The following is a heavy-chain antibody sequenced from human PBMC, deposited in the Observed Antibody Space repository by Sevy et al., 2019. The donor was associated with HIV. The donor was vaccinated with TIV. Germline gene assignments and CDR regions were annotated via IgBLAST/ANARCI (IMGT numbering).Heavy chain of an antibody. CDR3: AIDGYSGYDLFPPPDY. D-gene: IGHD5-12*01. J-gene: IGHJ4*02. Sequence: GGSLRLSCAASGFSFSNYGMHWVRQAPGKGLEWVAAIWHDGSNEYYADSVKGRFTVSRDNPKNTLYLQMNSLRAEDTAVYYCAIDGYSGYDLFPPPDYWGQGTLVTVSS. V-gene: IGHV3-33*01. CDR2: IWHDGSNE. CDR1: GFSFSNYG.